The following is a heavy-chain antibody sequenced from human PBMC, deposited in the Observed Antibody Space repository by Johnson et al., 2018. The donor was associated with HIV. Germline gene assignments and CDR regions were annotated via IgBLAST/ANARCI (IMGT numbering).Heavy chain of an antibody. CDR2: ISWNSGSI. D-gene: IGHD3-22*01. J-gene: IGHJ3*02. Sequence: LVKPGRSLRLSCAASGFTFDDYAMHWVRQAPGKGLEWVSGISWNSGSIGYADSVKGRFTISRDNAKNSLYLQMNSLRAEDTALYYCAREGMIVVGTAFDIWGQGTMVTVSS. CDR1: GFTFDDYA. CDR3: AREGMIVVGTAFDI. V-gene: IGHV3-9*01.